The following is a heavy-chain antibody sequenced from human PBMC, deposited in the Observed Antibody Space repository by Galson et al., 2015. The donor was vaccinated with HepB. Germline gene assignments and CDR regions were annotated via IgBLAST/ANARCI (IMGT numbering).Heavy chain of an antibody. Sequence: SLILSCAASGFTFSSYAMSWGRQAPGEGLEWVSAISGSGGSTYYADSVKGRFTISRDNSKNTLYLQMNSLRAEDTAVYYCANHDSSGYPFEGYYYYGMDVWGQGTTVTVSS. CDR1: GFTFSSYA. V-gene: IGHV3-23*01. CDR3: ANHDSSGYPFEGYYYYGMDV. J-gene: IGHJ6*02. CDR2: ISGSGGST. D-gene: IGHD3-22*01.